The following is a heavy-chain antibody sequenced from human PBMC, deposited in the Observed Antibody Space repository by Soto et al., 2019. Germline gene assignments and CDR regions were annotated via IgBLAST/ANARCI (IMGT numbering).Heavy chain of an antibody. Sequence: SSETLSLTCAVSGGSISSGGYSWSWIRQPPGKGLEWIGYIYHSGSTYYNPSLKSRVTISVDTSKNQFSLKLSSVTAADTAVYYCARRYSSSFDYRGQGTLVTVSS. D-gene: IGHD6-13*01. V-gene: IGHV4-30-2*01. J-gene: IGHJ4*02. CDR3: ARRYSSSFDY. CDR2: IYHSGST. CDR1: GGSISSGGYS.